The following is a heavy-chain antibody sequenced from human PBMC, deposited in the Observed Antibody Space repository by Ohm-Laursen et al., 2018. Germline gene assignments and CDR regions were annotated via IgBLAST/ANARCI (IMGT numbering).Heavy chain of an antibody. CDR1: GHSISSYY. J-gene: IGHJ4*02. D-gene: IGHD2/OR15-2a*01. Sequence: SDTLSLTCTVSGHSISSYYWSWIRQSAGRGLEWIGRWYASGTTNYTPSHKIPVTISIATSKSQVSLRLSSVTAADTAVYYCARVSRMSVYYFDSWGQGALVTVSS. CDR3: ARVSRMSVYYFDS. V-gene: IGHV4-4*07. CDR2: WYASGTT.